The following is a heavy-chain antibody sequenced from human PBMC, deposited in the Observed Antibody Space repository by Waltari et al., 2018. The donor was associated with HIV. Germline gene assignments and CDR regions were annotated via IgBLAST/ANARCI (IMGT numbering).Heavy chain of an antibody. J-gene: IGHJ4*02. D-gene: IGHD3-3*01. CDR1: GYTFTSYG. V-gene: IGHV1-18*01. Sequence: QVQLVQSGAEVKKPGASVKVSCKASGYTFTSYGISWVRQAPGQGLEWMGWISAYNGHTNYGQKLQGRVTMTTDTTTSTAYMDLRGLRSDDTAFYYCARALWSGYYTPYYFDYWGQGTLVTVSS. CDR3: ARALWSGYYTPYYFDY. CDR2: ISAYNGHT.